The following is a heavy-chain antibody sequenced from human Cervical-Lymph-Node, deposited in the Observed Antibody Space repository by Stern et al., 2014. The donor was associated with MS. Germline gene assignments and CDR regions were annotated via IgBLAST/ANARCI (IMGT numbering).Heavy chain of an antibody. CDR3: ANTVRGVIIRNYYYGMDV. J-gene: IGHJ6*02. D-gene: IGHD3-10*01. CDR1: GGTFSTYA. V-gene: IGHV1-69*01. Sequence: VQLVQSGAEVKKPGSSVKVSCKASGGTFSTYAFSWVRQAPGQGLEWMGGIIPFLGPANYTQKFQGRVTISADESTSTVYMELSSLRSEDTAVYYCANTVRGVIIRNYYYGMDVWGQGTTVTVSS. CDR2: IIPFLGPA.